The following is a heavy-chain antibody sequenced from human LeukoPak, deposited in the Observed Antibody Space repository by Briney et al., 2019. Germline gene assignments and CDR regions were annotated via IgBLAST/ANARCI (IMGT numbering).Heavy chain of an antibody. V-gene: IGHV1-69*01. Sequence: ASVTVSCKASGGTFSSYAISWVRQAPGQGLEWMGGIIPIFGRANDAQKFQGRVTITAGEYTSTAYIELSSLRSEDTAVYYCARDPVTYCSGGSCYIWGQGTLVTVSS. CDR1: GGTFSSYA. CDR3: ARDPVTYCSGGSCYI. D-gene: IGHD2-15*01. CDR2: IIPIFGRA. J-gene: IGHJ4*02.